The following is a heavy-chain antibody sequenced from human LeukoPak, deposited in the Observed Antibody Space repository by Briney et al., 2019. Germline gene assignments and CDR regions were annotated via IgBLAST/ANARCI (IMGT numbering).Heavy chain of an antibody. D-gene: IGHD1-26*01. J-gene: IGHJ4*02. CDR3: ARDKVVGATHFDY. Sequence: GGSLRPSCVASGFPFNSYWMSWVRQAPGKGLEWVANIKQDGSAKNYVDSVKGRFTISRDNAKNLLYLQMNSLRAEDTAVYYCARDKVVGATHFDYWGQGTLVTVSS. V-gene: IGHV3-7*01. CDR1: GFPFNSYW. CDR2: IKQDGSAK.